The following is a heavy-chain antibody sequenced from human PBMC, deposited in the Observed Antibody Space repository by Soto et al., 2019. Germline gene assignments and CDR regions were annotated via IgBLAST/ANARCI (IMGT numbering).Heavy chain of an antibody. V-gene: IGHV3-15*07. J-gene: IGHJ4*02. CDR1: GFTISGAW. CDR3: TTGSVEGY. D-gene: IGHD1-26*01. CDR2: IKTKTQGETT. Sequence: EVQLVESGGGLVKPGGSLRLSCAASGFTISGAWMNWVRQAPGKRLEWVGRIKTKTQGETTDYAAPVKGRFTISRDDSENTLSLHMNSLKIEDTAVYYCTTGSVEGYWGQGTLVTVSS.